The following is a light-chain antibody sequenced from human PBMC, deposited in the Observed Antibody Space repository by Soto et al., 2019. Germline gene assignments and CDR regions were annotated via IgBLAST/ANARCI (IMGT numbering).Light chain of an antibody. V-gene: IGKV3-15*01. J-gene: IGKJ3*01. CDR1: QSVSTK. Sequence: EIVMTQSPGILSLSPGETATLSCRASQSVSTKLAWYQQRPGQTPRLLIYNASTRATGVPARFSGGGSVTEFSLTISSLQSDDLAVYYCHQYNTWPPHFTFGPGTKVDI. CDR3: HQYNTWPPHFT. CDR2: NAS.